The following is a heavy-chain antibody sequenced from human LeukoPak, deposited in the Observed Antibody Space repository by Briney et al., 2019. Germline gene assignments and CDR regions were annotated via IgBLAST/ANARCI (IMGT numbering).Heavy chain of an antibody. CDR3: ARHRGGLVFDY. V-gene: IGHV4-59*08. J-gene: IGHJ4*02. Sequence: KASETLSLTCTVSGSSISSYYWSWIRQPPGKGLEWIGYIYYSGSTNYNPSLKSRVTISVDTSKNQFSLKLSSVTAADTAVYYCARHRGGLVFDYWGQGTLVTVSS. CDR2: IYYSGST. CDR1: GSSISSYY. D-gene: IGHD3-10*01.